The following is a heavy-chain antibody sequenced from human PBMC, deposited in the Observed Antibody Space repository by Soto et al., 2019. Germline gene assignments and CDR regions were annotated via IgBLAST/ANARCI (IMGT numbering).Heavy chain of an antibody. J-gene: IGHJ5*02. CDR3: ARHQVGTIFGVVHYNWFDP. CDR1: GGSISSYY. CDR2: IYYSGST. V-gene: IGHV4-59*08. D-gene: IGHD3-3*01. Sequence: SETLSLTCTVSGGSISSYYWSWIRQPPGKGLELIGYIYYSGSTNYNPSLKSRVTISVDTSKNQFSLKLSSVTAADTAVYYCARHQVGTIFGVVHYNWFDPWGQGTLVTVSS.